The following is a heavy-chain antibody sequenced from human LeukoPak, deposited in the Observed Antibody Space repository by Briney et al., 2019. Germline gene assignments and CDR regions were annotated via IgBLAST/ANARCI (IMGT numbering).Heavy chain of an antibody. V-gene: IGHV4-4*07. CDR3: ARDHPLGIAAAGSGTTYFDY. D-gene: IGHD6-13*01. CDR1: GGSISSYY. J-gene: IGHJ4*02. Sequence: PSETLSLTCTVSGGSISSYYWSWIRQPAGKGLEWIGRIYTSGSTNYNPSLKSRVTMSVDTSKNQFSLKLSSVTAADTAVYYCARDHPLGIAAAGSGTTYFDYWGQGTLVTVSS. CDR2: IYTSGST.